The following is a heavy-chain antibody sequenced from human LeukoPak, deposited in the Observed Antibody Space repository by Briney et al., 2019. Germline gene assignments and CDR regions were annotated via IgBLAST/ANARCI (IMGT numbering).Heavy chain of an antibody. CDR2: IWYDGSNK. CDR1: GFTFSSYG. J-gene: IGHJ4*02. V-gene: IGHV3-33*01. Sequence: GGSLRLSCAASGFTFSSYGMHWVRQAPGKGLEWVAVIWYDGSNKYYADSVKGRFTISGDNSKNTLYLQMNSLRAEDTAVYYCARRSAVARNYYFDYWGQGTLVTVSS. CDR3: ARRSAVARNYYFDY. D-gene: IGHD6-19*01.